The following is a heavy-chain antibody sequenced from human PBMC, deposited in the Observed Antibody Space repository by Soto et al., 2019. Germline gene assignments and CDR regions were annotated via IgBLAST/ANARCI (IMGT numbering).Heavy chain of an antibody. J-gene: IGHJ5*02. CDR1: GFTFSNAW. CDR3: AKDSGRGYNYGQHWFGP. CDR2: IYSGGST. Sequence: GGSLRLSCAASGFTFSNAWMNWVRQAPGRGLEWVSVIYSGGSTYYADSVKGRFTISRDNSKNTLYLQMNSLRAEDTAVYYCAKDSGRGYNYGQHWFGPWGQGTLVTVSS. D-gene: IGHD5-18*01. V-gene: IGHV3-66*01.